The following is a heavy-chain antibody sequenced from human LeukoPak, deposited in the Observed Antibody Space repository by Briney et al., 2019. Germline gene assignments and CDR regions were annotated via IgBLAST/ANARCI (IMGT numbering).Heavy chain of an antibody. Sequence: AVKVSCKASRYTFTGYYMHWVRQAPGQGLEWMGWINPNSGGTNYAQKLQGRVTMTRDTSISTAYMELSRLRSDDTAVYYCARSNRDMVRGVIDYWGQGTLVTVSS. D-gene: IGHD3-10*01. J-gene: IGHJ4*02. V-gene: IGHV1-2*02. CDR2: INPNSGGT. CDR3: ARSNRDMVRGVIDY. CDR1: RYTFTGYY.